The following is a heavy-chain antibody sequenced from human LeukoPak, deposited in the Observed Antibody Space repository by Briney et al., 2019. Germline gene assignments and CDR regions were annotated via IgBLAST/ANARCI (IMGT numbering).Heavy chain of an antibody. J-gene: IGHJ4*02. Sequence: PGGSLRLSCAASGFTVSSNYMSWVRQAPGKGLEWVSLIYSGGSTYYADSVKGRFTISRDNSKNTLYLQMNSLRAEDTAVYYCAKGRKYGGNSYFDYWGQGTLVTVSS. V-gene: IGHV3-53*01. CDR2: IYSGGST. CDR3: AKGRKYGGNSYFDY. CDR1: GFTVSSNY. D-gene: IGHD4-23*01.